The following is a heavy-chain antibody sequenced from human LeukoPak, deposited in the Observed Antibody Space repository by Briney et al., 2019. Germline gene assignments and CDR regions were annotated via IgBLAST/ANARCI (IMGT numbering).Heavy chain of an antibody. Sequence: GGSLRLSCAASGFTFSSYGMHWVRQAPGKGLEWVAVISYDGSNKYYADSVKGRFTISRDNSKNTLYLRMNSLRAEDTAVYYCAKARYYYDFWGWGQGTLVTVSS. V-gene: IGHV3-30*18. CDR2: ISYDGSNK. CDR1: GFTFSSYG. CDR3: AKARYYYDFWG. D-gene: IGHD3-3*01. J-gene: IGHJ4*02.